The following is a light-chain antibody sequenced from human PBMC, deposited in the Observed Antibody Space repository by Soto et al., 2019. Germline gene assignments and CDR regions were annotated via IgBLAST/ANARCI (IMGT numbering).Light chain of an antibody. Sequence: EIVMTQSPPTLSVSPWETPTLSCRASASVDSTLAWYQQRPGQDPRLLIYDASNRATGIPARLSDXGSGTEXXRTIGSLQSDGFAVCSCEQYGGRAGAFGGGTK. CDR1: ASVDST. J-gene: IGKJ4*01. CDR2: DAS. V-gene: IGKV3D-15*01. CDR3: EQYGGRAGA.